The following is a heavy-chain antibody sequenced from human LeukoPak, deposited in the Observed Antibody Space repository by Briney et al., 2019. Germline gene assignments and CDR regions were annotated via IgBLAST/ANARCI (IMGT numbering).Heavy chain of an antibody. D-gene: IGHD3-10*01. Sequence: PGGSLRLSCAASGFTVSSNYMSWVRQAPGKGLEWVSVIYSGGSTYYADSVKGRFTISRDNSKNTLYLQMNSLRAEGTAVYYCARDSVLGYYYGMDVWGQGTTVTVSS. CDR3: ARDSVLGYYYGMDV. J-gene: IGHJ6*02. CDR2: IYSGGST. V-gene: IGHV3-66*01. CDR1: GFTVSSNY.